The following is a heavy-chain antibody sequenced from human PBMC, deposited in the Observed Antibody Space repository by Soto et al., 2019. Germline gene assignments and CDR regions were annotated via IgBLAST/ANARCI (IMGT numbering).Heavy chain of an antibody. CDR1: GFTFSSYS. J-gene: IGHJ3*02. CDR2: ISSTSSYI. V-gene: IGHV3-21*01. D-gene: IGHD3-10*01. CDR3: ARNPRAVGNDRFDM. Sequence: PGGSLRLSCAAAGFTFSSYSFNWVRQAPGKGLEWVASISSTSSYIYYADSVKGRFTISRDNAQNSLYLQMTSLRADDTATYYCARNPRAVGNDRFDMWGQGTIVTVSS.